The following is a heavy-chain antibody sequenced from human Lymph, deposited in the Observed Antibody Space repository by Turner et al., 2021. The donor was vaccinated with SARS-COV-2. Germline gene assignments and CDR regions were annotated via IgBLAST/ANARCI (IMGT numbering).Heavy chain of an antibody. V-gene: IGHV1-69*10. Sequence: QVQLVQSGAEVKKPGSSVKVSCKASGGTFSSHAISWVRQAPGQGLDGLGGIIPILGIANTDQKCQARVAITAEKSTRTAYMGLDNLRSEDTAVYDCASAGGGRYFYFDYWGQGTLVTVSS. CDR2: IIPILGIA. CDR1: GGTFSSHA. D-gene: IGHD1-26*01. CDR3: ASAGGGRYFYFDY. J-gene: IGHJ4*02.